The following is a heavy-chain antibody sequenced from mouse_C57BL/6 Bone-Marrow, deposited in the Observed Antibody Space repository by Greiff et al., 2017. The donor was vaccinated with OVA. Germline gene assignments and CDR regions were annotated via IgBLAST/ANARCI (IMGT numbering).Heavy chain of an antibody. CDR3: ARDTTAAYWYFDV. CDR1: GFTFSSYA. V-gene: IGHV5-4*01. Sequence: EVKVVESGGGLVKPGGSLKLSCAASGFTFSSYAMSWVRQTPEKRLEWVATISDGGSYTYYPDYVKGRFTISRDNAKNNLYLQMSHLKSEDTAMYYCARDTTAAYWYFDVWGTGTTVTVSS. CDR2: ISDGGSYT. J-gene: IGHJ1*03. D-gene: IGHD1-2*01.